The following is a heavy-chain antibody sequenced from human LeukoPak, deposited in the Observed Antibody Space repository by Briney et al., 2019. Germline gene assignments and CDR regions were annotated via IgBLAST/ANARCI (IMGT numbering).Heavy chain of an antibody. CDR2: IDPSDSYT. D-gene: IGHD1-26*01. CDR3: ARQLRGYLIFDI. J-gene: IGHJ3*02. V-gene: IGHV5-10-1*01. Sequence: GESLKISCKGSGYSFTTYWISWVRQMPGKGLEWMGRIDPSDSYTNYSPSFQGHVTISADKSISTAYLQWSSLKASDTAMYYCARQLRGYLIFDIWGQGTMVTVSS. CDR1: GYSFTTYW.